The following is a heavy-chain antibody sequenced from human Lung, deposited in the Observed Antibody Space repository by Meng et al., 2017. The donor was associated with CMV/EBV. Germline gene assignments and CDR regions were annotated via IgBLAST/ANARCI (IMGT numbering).Heavy chain of an antibody. CDR2: ISWDSDRI. V-gene: IGHV3-9*01. CDR3: WGYCSGASCSRVDY. Sequence: GGSLRLXCAASGFTFDDYAMHWVRQGPGKGLEWVSGISWDSDRIDYADSVKGRFTISRDNAKNSLSLHMNDLRAGDSALYYCWGYCSGASCSRVDYWCQGXLVTVSS. J-gene: IGHJ4*02. D-gene: IGHD2-2*01. CDR1: GFTFDDYA.